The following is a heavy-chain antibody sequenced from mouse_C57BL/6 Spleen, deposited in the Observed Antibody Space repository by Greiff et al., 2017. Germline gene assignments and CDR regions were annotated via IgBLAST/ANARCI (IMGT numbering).Heavy chain of an antibody. D-gene: IGHD1-3*01. CDR2: INPNNGGT. Sequence: EVQLQQSGPELVKPGASVKIPCKASGYTFTDYNMDWVKQSHGKSLEWIGDINPNNGGTIYNQKFKGTATLTVDKCSSTAYMELRSLTSEDAAVYDCARWEWEKGWYFDVWGTGTTVTVSS. J-gene: IGHJ1*03. CDR3: ARWEWEKGWYFDV. V-gene: IGHV1-18*01. CDR1: GYTFTDYN.